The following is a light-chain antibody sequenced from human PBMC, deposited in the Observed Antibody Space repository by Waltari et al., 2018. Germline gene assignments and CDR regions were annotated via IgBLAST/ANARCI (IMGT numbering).Light chain of an antibody. CDR1: ASNIANNL. V-gene: IGLV1-44*01. J-gene: IGLJ3*02. Sequence: QFVLTQPPSVPGTPGQRVTIPCSGSASNIANNLVIWHQQFPGKAPRLLISRSDRRPSGAPDRFSGSKSGTSASLAISGLQAEDEADDYCAAWDDSLNGRWVFGGGTKVTVL. CDR3: AAWDDSLNGRWV. CDR2: RSD.